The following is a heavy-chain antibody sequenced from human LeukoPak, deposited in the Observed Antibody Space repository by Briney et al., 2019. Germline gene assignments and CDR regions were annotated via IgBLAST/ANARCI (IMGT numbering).Heavy chain of an antibody. CDR1: GGSISSSSYY. J-gene: IGHJ4*02. Sequence: SETLSLTCTVSGGSISSSSYYWSWIRQPPGKGLEWIGEINHSENTNYNPSLKSRVTISVDTSKNQFSLKLSSVTAADTAVYYRARGWFSGRLDNWGQGTLVTVSS. CDR2: INHSENT. V-gene: IGHV4-39*07. D-gene: IGHD3-9*01. CDR3: ARGWFSGRLDN.